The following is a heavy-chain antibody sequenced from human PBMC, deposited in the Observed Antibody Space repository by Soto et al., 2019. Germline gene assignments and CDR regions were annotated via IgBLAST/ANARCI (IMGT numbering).Heavy chain of an antibody. V-gene: IGHV1-18*04. CDR3: ATGPIVVVPAAIASPFDY. CDR1: GYTFTGYY. Sequence: ASVKVSCKASGYTFTGYYMHWVRQAPGQGLEWKGWINANNGDTNYAQKLQGRVTMTTDTSTSTAYMELRSLRSDDTAVYYCATGPIVVVPAAIASPFDYWGQGTLVTVSS. D-gene: IGHD2-2*01. CDR2: INANNGDT. J-gene: IGHJ4*02.